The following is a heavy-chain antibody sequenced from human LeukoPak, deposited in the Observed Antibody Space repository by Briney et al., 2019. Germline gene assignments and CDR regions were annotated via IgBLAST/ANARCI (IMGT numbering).Heavy chain of an antibody. CDR2: IYYSGST. CDR1: GGSISSSTYY. CDR3: ARHEVGPPYSGSWYFDY. Sequence: SETLSLTCTVSGGSISSSTYYWGWIRQPPGKGLEWIGSIYYSGSTYYNPSLKSRVTISVDTSKNQFSLKLSSVTAADTAVYYCARHEVGPPYSGSWYFDYWGQGTLVTVSS. V-gene: IGHV4-39*01. J-gene: IGHJ4*02. D-gene: IGHD6-13*01.